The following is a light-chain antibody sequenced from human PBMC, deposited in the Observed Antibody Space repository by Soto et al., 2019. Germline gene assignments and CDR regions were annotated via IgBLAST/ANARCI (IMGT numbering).Light chain of an antibody. V-gene: IGKV1-39*01. CDR3: QQYNNWPPYT. CDR2: GTS. J-gene: IGKJ2*01. CDR1: QNVGKD. Sequence: DIQMTQSPSSLSATVGDRVIITCRASQNVGKDVHWYQQKPGRAPKLLIYGTSKLISGVPPRFSGSGSATDFTLSISSLQSEDFAVYYCQQYNNWPPYTFGQGTKLEIK.